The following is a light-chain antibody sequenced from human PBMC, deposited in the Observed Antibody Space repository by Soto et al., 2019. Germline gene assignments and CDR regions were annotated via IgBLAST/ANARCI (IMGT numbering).Light chain of an antibody. V-gene: IGKV3-20*01. CDR2: GAS. CDR3: QQYDRSPLT. CDR1: QSVTNNY. Sequence: EIVLTQSPGTLSLSPGERATLSCRASQSVTNNYLAWYQKKPGQAPRLLIYGASSRATGIPDRFSGSGSGTEFTLTISRLEPEDFAVYWCQQYDRSPLTFGPGTKVDIK. J-gene: IGKJ3*01.